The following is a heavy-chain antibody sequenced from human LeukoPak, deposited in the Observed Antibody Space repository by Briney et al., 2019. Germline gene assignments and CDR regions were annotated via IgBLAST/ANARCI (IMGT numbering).Heavy chain of an antibody. V-gene: IGHV1-69*06. J-gene: IGHJ4*02. CDR1: GGTFSSYA. Sequence: SVKVSCKASGGTFSSYAISWVRQAPGRGLEWMGGIIPIFGTANYAQKFQGRVTITADKSTSTAYMELSSLRSEDTAVYYRARGSSSGWLPFDYWGQGTLVTVSS. CDR3: ARGSSSGWLPFDY. D-gene: IGHD6-19*01. CDR2: IIPIFGTA.